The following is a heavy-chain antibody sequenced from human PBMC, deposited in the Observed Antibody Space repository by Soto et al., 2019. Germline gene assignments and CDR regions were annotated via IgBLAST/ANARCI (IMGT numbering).Heavy chain of an antibody. V-gene: IGHV4-34*01. J-gene: IGHJ4*02. CDR3: ASKKVYGSGSYYKQRVFDY. CDR2: INHSGST. CDR1: GGSFSGYY. Sequence: SETLSLTCAVYGGSFSGYYLSWIRQPPGKGLEWIGEINHSGSTNYNPSLKSRVTISVDTSKNQFSLKLSSVTAADTAVYYCASKKVYGSGSYYKQRVFDYWGQGTLVTVSS. D-gene: IGHD3-10*01.